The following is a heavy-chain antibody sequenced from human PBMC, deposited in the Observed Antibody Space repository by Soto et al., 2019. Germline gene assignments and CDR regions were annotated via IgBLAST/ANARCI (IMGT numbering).Heavy chain of an antibody. J-gene: IGHJ4*02. CDR2: INDSGST. V-gene: IGHV4-34*01. Sequence: PSETLSLTCAVYGGSFSGYYWSWIRQPPGKGLEWIGEINDSGSTHYNPSLKSRVTISVDTSKNQFSLKLSSLTAADTSLYYCARVDYSGWTPYDYWGQGSVVNVSS. CDR3: ARVDYSGWTPYDY. D-gene: IGHD6-19*01. CDR1: GGSFSGYY.